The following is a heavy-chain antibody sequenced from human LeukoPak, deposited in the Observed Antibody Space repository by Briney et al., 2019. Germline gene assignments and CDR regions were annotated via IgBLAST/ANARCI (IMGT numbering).Heavy chain of an antibody. CDR3: ARGTTRNYGDFDY. V-gene: IGHV1-8*02. Sequence: ASVKVSCKASGYTFTSNYIHWVRQAPGQGLEWLGWMNPDNGNTGYAQIFQGRVTMTRDTSISTAYLELSSLRSEDTAVYYCARGTTRNYGDFDYWGQGTLVTVSS. CDR2: MNPDNGNT. J-gene: IGHJ4*02. D-gene: IGHD1-26*01. CDR1: GYTFTSNY.